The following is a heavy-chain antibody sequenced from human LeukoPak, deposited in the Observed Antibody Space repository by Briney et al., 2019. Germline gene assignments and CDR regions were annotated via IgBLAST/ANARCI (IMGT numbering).Heavy chain of an antibody. Sequence: GGSLRLSCATSGFTFRSHAMHWVRQSPGKGLEWVAQIWYDGSNKYYADSVKGRFSVSRDNSKNTLYLQMNSLRAEDTAVYYCGKSPYGDYSIDYWGQGTLVTVSS. CDR1: GFTFRSHA. D-gene: IGHD4-17*01. CDR2: IWYDGSNK. J-gene: IGHJ4*02. V-gene: IGHV3-33*06. CDR3: GKSPYGDYSIDY.